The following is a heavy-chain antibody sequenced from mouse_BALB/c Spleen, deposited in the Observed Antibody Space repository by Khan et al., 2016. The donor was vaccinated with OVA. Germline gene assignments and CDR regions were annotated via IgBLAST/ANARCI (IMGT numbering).Heavy chain of an antibody. J-gene: IGHJ4*01. CDR1: GYTFTSHT. CDR3: ARRTTEYALDY. Sequence: VQLVESGAELARPGASVKMSYKASGYTFTSHTMHWVKQRPGQGLEWIGYINPRSDYTQYNQKFNDKATLTADISSSTAYMQLSSLTSEDSAVYYCARRTTEYALDYGGQGASVTVSS. D-gene: IGHD2-14*01. V-gene: IGHV1-4*01. CDR2: INPRSDYT.